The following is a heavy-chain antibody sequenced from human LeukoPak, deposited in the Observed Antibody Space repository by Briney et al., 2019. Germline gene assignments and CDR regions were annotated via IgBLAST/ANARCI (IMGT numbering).Heavy chain of an antibody. J-gene: IGHJ4*02. CDR3: AREVDDYAGNSVDY. CDR2: IIPIFGTA. Sequence: GASVKVSCKASGGTFSSYAISWVRQAPGQGLEWMGGIIPIFGTANYAQKFQGRVTITADESTSTAYMELSSLRSEDTAVYYCAREVDDYAGNSVDYWGQGTLVTVSS. CDR1: GGTFSSYA. V-gene: IGHV1-69*13. D-gene: IGHD4-23*01.